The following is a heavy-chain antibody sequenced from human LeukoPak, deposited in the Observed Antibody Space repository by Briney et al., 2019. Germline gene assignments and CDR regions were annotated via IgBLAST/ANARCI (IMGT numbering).Heavy chain of an antibody. J-gene: IGHJ4*02. Sequence: GGSLRLSCAASGFTFSSYEMNWVRQAPGKGLEWVSYIGSRGSTIYYADSVKGRFTISRDNAKDSLYLQMNSPRAEGTAVYYCARGRYLKYWGQGTLVTVSS. V-gene: IGHV3-48*03. D-gene: IGHD3-9*01. CDR2: IGSRGSTI. CDR3: ARGRYLKY. CDR1: GFTFSSYE.